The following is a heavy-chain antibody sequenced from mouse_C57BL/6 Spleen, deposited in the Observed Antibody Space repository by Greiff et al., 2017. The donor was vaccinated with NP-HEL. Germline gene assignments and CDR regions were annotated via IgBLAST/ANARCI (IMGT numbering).Heavy chain of an antibody. CDR3: ARNPITTVGAMDY. D-gene: IGHD1-1*01. Sequence: QVQLQQSGAELVMPGASVKLSCKASGYTFTSYWMHWVKQRPGQGLEWIGEIDPSDSYTNYNQKFKGKSTLTVDKSSSTAYMQLSSLTSEDSAVYYCARNPITTVGAMDYWGQGTSVTVSS. CDR2: IDPSDSYT. V-gene: IGHV1-69*01. CDR1: GYTFTSYW. J-gene: IGHJ4*01.